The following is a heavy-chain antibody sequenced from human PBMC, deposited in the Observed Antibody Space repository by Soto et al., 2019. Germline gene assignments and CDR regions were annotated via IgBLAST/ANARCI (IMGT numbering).Heavy chain of an antibody. Sequence: VASVKVSCKPSGYTFTSYGISWVRQAPGQGLEWMGWISAYNGNTNYAQKLQGRVTMTTDTSTSTAYMELRSLRSDDTAVYYCARVGAGYYYDSSGYYGEFDYWGQGTLVTVSS. CDR3: ARVGAGYYYDSSGYYGEFDY. J-gene: IGHJ4*02. CDR2: ISAYNGNT. CDR1: GYTFTSYG. V-gene: IGHV1-18*01. D-gene: IGHD3-22*01.